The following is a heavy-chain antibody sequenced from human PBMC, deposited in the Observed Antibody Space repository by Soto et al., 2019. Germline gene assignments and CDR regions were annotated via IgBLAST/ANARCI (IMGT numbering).Heavy chain of an antibody. J-gene: IGHJ4*02. V-gene: IGHV5-51*01. CDR3: ASSSSWYAMAYYFDY. CDR2: IYPGDSDT. D-gene: IGHD6-13*01. Sequence: PGESLKISCKGSGYRFTSYWIGWVRQMPGKGLEWMGIIYPGDSDTRYSPSFQGQVTISADKSISTAYLQWSSLKASDTAMYYCASSSSWYAMAYYFDYWGQGTLVTVSS. CDR1: GYRFTSYW.